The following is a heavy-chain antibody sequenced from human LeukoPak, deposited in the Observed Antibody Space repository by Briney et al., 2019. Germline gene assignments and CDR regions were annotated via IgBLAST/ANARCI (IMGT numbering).Heavy chain of an antibody. D-gene: IGHD3-22*01. CDR2: IKQDGSEK. CDR3: ARDRVYYYDSSGYYVY. V-gene: IGHV3-7*01. CDR1: GFTFSSYW. Sequence: GGSLRLSCAASGFTFSSYWMSWVRQAPGKGLEWGANIKQDGSEKYYVDSVKGRFTIPRDNAKNSLYLQMNSLRAEDTAVYYCARDRVYYYDSSGYYVYWGQGTLVTVSS. J-gene: IGHJ4*02.